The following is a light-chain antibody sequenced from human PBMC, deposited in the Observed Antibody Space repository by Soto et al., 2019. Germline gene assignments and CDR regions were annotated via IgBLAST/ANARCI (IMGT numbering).Light chain of an antibody. CDR3: MQSAQTPRT. J-gene: IGKJ1*01. Sequence: DIVMTQSPLSLPVTPGEPASISCRSSQSLLQSNGHNYLEWYLQKPGQSPQLLIYLGFNRASGVPDRFSGSGSGTDFTLKISRVEAEDVGIYYCMQSAQTPRTLGQGTKVDIK. V-gene: IGKV2-28*01. CDR2: LGF. CDR1: QSLLQSNGHNY.